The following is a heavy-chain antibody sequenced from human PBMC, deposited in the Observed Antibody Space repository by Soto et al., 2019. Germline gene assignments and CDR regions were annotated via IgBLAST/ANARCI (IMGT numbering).Heavy chain of an antibody. CDR1: GFTFSSSW. CDR2: INQGGSEK. Sequence: GXSLRLSCAASGFTFSSSWISWVDQAPGKGLEWVANINQGGSEKFYVDSVKGRFTISRDNSKNTLYLQMNSLRAEDTAVYYCAKALVGSSYGFDYWGQGTLVTVSS. J-gene: IGHJ4*02. D-gene: IGHD5-18*01. V-gene: IGHV3-7*02. CDR3: AKALVGSSYGFDY.